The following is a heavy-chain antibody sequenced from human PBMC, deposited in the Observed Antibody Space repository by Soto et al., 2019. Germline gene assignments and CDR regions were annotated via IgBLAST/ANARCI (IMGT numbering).Heavy chain of an antibody. CDR3: AIGGDMGLNDY. J-gene: IGHJ4*02. Sequence: EVPLVESGGGLVQPGGSLRLSCAASGFSFSDSAMHWVRQASGKGLEWIARIRSKANSYLIAYDESVRGRFIISRDDSNNTAYLQMNALNTEDTAIYYCAIGGDMGLNDYWGQGTPVTVS. V-gene: IGHV3-73*02. CDR2: IRSKANSYLI. CDR1: GFSFSDSA. D-gene: IGHD3-16*01.